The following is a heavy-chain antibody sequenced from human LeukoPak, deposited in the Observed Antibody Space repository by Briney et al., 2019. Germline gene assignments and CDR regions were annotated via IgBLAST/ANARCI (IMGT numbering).Heavy chain of an antibody. D-gene: IGHD3-3*01. CDR3: ARQGKEHYAFWSADGAHFDY. CDR1: GFSFSSYW. J-gene: IGHJ4*02. V-gene: IGHV5-51*01. Sequence: GESLKISCKGSGFSFSSYWIGWVRQMPGKGLEWMGIIYPGDSDTRYSPSFQGQVTISADKSISTAYLQWSSLKASDTAMYYCARQGKEHYAFWSADGAHFDYWCQGALVTVSS. CDR2: IYPGDSDT.